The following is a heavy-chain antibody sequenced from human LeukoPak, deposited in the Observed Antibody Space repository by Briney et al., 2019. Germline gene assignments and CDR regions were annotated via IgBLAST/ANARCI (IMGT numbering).Heavy chain of an antibody. CDR1: GGSIISPHY. CDR2: IYYSGST. Sequence: PSETLSLTCTVSGGSIISPHYWGWIRQPPGKGLEWIGSIYYSGSTHFNPSLKSRVTISVDTSKNQFSLRLSSVTASDPAEYYSASPSAPNFFASGSYDYWGQGTLVTVSS. V-gene: IGHV4-39*01. D-gene: IGHD3-10*01. J-gene: IGHJ4*02. CDR3: ASPSAPNFFASGSYDY.